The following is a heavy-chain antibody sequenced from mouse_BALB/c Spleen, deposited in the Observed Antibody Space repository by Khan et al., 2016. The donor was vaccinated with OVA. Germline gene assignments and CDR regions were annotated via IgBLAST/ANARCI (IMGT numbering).Heavy chain of an antibody. J-gene: IGHJ2*01. V-gene: IGHV3-2*02. CDR3: ARSVTITTVVATDCDY. Sequence: EVQLQESGPGLVKPSQSLSLTCTVTGYSITSDYAWNWIRQFPGNKLEWMGYISYSGRTSYNPSLKSRISITRATSKNQFFLQLNSVTTEGTATYYCARSVTITTVVATDCDYWGQGTTLTVSS. D-gene: IGHD1-1*01. CDR1: GYSITSDYA. CDR2: ISYSGRT.